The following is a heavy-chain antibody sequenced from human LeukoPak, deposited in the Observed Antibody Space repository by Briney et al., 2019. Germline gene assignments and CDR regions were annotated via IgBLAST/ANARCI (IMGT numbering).Heavy chain of an antibody. D-gene: IGHD2-2*01. CDR1: GFTFSSHV. J-gene: IGHJ1*01. V-gene: IGHV3-23*01. CDR3: AKDLATQLLDPAHFSH. CDR2: ISGSGVST. Sequence: GGSLRLSCAASGFTFSSHVMNWVRQAPGKGLEWVSAISGSGVSTSYADSVKGRFTISRDNSKNTLYLHMNSLRAEDTAIYFCAKDLATQLLDPAHFSHWGQGTLVTVSS.